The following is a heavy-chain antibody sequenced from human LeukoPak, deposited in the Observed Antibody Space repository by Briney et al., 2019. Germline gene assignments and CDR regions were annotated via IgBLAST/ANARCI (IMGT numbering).Heavy chain of an antibody. V-gene: IGHV1-18*01. CDR3: ARLGGRGYSGYDTRYYYYYAMDV. D-gene: IGHD5-12*01. Sequence: ASVKVSCKASGYTFTSSGISWVRQAPGQGLEWMGWISAYNGNTNYAQKLQGRVTMTTDTSTSTAYMELRSLRSDDTAVYYCARLGGRGYSGYDTRYYYYYAMDVWGQGTTVTVSS. J-gene: IGHJ6*02. CDR2: ISAYNGNT. CDR1: GYTFTSSG.